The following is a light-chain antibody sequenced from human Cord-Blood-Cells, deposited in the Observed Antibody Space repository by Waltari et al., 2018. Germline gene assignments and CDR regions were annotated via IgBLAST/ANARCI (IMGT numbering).Light chain of an antibody. V-gene: IGKV4-1*01. Sequence: DLVMTQSPDSLAVSLGERATINCKSSQSVLYSSNNKNYLAWYQQKPGQPPKLLIYCASTRESGVLDRFSGSGSGTDFTLTISSLQAEDVAVYYCQQYYSTPWTFGQGTKVEIK. CDR1: QSVLYSSNNKNY. CDR2: CAS. J-gene: IGKJ1*01. CDR3: QQYYSTPWT.